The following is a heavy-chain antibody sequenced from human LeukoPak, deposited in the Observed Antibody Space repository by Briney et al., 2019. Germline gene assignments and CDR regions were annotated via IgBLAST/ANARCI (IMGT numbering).Heavy chain of an antibody. Sequence: PGGSLRLSCAASGFTFSSYGMHWVRQAPGMGLEWVAVISYDGSNKYYADSVKGRFTISRDNSKNTLYLQMNSLRAEDTAVYYCAKDGAGFTVTTKGINYWGQGTLVTVSS. CDR2: ISYDGSNK. V-gene: IGHV3-30*18. J-gene: IGHJ4*02. CDR3: AKDGAGFTVTTKGINY. D-gene: IGHD4-17*01. CDR1: GFTFSSYG.